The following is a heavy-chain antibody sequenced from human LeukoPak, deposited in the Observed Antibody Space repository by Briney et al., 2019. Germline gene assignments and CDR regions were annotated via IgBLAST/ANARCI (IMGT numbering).Heavy chain of an antibody. V-gene: IGHV4-34*01. CDR2: INHSG. D-gene: IGHD2-15*01. Sequence: SETLSLTCAVYGGSFSGYYWSWIRQPPGKGLEWIGEINHSGNYNPSLKSRVTISVDTSRNQFSLKLTSVTAADTAVYLCAGSGSPSTTRRGKQGPPPYMDVWGKGTTVTVSS. CDR3: AGSGSPSTTRRGKQGPPPYMDV. J-gene: IGHJ6*03. CDR1: GGSFSGYY.